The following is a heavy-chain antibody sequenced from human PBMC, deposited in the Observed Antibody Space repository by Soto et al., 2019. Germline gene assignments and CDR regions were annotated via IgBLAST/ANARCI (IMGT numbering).Heavy chain of an antibody. CDR2: TYYRSKWYN. J-gene: IGHJ6*02. V-gene: IGHV6-1*01. D-gene: IGHD6-19*01. CDR3: AREEGIAVAGTNYYYGMDV. Sequence: SRTLSLTCAISGDSVSSNSAAWNWIRQSPSRGLEWLGRTYYRSKWYNDYAVPVKSRITINPDTSKNQFSLQLNSVTPEDTAVYYCAREEGIAVAGTNYYYGMDVWGQGTTVTVCS. CDR1: GDSVSSNSAA.